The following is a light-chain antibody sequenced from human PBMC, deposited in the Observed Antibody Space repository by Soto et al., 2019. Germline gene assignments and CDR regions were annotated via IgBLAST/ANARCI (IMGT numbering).Light chain of an antibody. CDR1: SSNIGAGYD. V-gene: IGLV1-40*01. CDR2: GST. CDR3: QSYDSSLSGSV. J-gene: IGLJ3*02. Sequence: QSVLTQPPSVSGAPGQRVTISCTGSSSNIGAGYDVHWYQQLPGTAPKVLIYGSTNRPSGVPDRFSGSKSGTSASLAITGLQAEDEADYYCQSYDSSLSGSVFGGGTKLT.